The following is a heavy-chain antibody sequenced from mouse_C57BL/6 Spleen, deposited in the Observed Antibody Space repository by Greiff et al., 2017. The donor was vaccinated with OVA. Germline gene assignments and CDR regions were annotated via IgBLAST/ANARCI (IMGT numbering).Heavy chain of an antibody. J-gene: IGHJ2*01. D-gene: IGHD4-1*01. CDR1: GYTFTSYW. V-gene: IGHV1-52*01. CDR3: ARAGNYFDY. Sequence: VKQSCKASGYTFTSYWMHWVKQRPIQGLEWIGNIDPSDSETHYNQKFKDKATLTVDKSSSTAYMQPSSLTSEDSAVYYCARAGNYFDYWGQGNTLTVSS. CDR2: IDPSDSET.